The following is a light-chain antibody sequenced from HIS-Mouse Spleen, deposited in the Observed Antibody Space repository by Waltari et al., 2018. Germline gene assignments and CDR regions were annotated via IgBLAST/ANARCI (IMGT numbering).Light chain of an antibody. Sequence: AIRMTQSPSSLSASTGDRFTITCRASQGISSYLAWYQQKPGKAPKLLIYAASTLQSGVPSRFSGSGSGTDFTLTISCLQSEDFATYYCQQYYSYPRTFGGGTKVEIK. J-gene: IGKJ4*01. CDR2: AAS. V-gene: IGKV1-8*01. CDR3: QQYYSYPRT. CDR1: QGISSY.